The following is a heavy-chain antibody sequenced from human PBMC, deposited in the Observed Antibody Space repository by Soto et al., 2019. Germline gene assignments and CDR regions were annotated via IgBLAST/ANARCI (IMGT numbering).Heavy chain of an antibody. CDR1: GYSISSGYY. CDR2: IYHSGST. Sequence: SETLSLTCAVSGYSISSGYYWGWIRQPPGKGLEWIGSIYHSGSTYYNPSLKSRVTISVDTSKNQFSLKLSSVTAADTAVYYCAREGDDVLRFLEWLSDGGRYFDYWGQGTLVTVSS. J-gene: IGHJ4*02. V-gene: IGHV4-38-2*02. D-gene: IGHD3-3*01. CDR3: AREGDDVLRFLEWLSDGGRYFDY.